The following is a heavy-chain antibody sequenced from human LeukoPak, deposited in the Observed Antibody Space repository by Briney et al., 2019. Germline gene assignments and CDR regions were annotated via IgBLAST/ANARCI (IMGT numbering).Heavy chain of an antibody. CDR2: INPNSGGT. J-gene: IGHJ5*02. CDR1: GYTFIAYY. V-gene: IGHV1-2*02. D-gene: IGHD2-15*01. Sequence: GAPVKVSCKASGYTFIAYYIHWVRQAPGQGLEWMGWINPNSGGTNYAQQFKGRVTMTRDTSISTAYMELSRLRSDDTAVYYCARGSCSGGSCYSRWFDPWGQGTLVTVSS. CDR3: ARGSCSGGSCYSRWFDP.